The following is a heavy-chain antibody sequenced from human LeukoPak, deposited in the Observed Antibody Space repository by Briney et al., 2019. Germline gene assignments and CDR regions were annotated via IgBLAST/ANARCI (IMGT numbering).Heavy chain of an antibody. D-gene: IGHD2-15*01. CDR1: GGTFSSYA. J-gene: IGHJ4*02. CDR3: ARGYCSGGSCPSDY. CDR2: IIPIFGTA. Sequence: ASVKVSCKASGGTFSSYAISWVRQAPGQGLEWMGRIIPIFGTANYAQKFQGRVTITTDESTSTAYMELGSLRSEDTAVYYCARGYCSGGSCPSDYWGQGTLVTVSS. V-gene: IGHV1-69*05.